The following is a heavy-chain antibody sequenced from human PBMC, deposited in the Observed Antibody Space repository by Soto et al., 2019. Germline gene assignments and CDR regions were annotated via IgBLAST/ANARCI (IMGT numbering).Heavy chain of an antibody. CDR2: INHSGNT. Sequence: ASETLSLTCAVYGGSFSGYYWGWVRQPPGKGLEWIGEINHSGNTNYNPSLKSRVTISVDTSKNQSSLKLSSVTAADTAVYYCARTYYGDVDAFDIWGQGTMVTVSS. CDR3: ARTYYGDVDAFDI. D-gene: IGHD3-3*01. V-gene: IGHV4-34*01. J-gene: IGHJ3*02. CDR1: GGSFSGYY.